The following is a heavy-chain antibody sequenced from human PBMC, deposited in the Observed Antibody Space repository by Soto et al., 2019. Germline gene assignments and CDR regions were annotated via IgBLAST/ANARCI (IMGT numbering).Heavy chain of an antibody. V-gene: IGHV3-23*01. D-gene: IGHD3-22*01. J-gene: IGHJ3*02. CDR2: INDRGDFT. Sequence: GGSLRLSCAASGFTSGFTFSDFAMSWVRQAPGKGLEWVSAINDRGDFTYDADSVKGRFTISRDNSKNMLYLQMSSLRVEDTAIYYCAKDRSLGITMIVVVITTGAFDIWGQGTMVTVSS. CDR1: GFTFSDFA. CDR3: AKDRSLGITMIVVVITTGAFDI.